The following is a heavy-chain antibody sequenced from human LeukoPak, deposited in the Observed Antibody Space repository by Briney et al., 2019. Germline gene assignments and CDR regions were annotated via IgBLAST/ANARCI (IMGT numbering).Heavy chain of an antibody. D-gene: IGHD1-1*01. J-gene: IGHJ4*02. CDR3: ARLMGCVTTYDY. Sequence: PGGSLRLSCVVSGFTFTDSWMTWVRQAPGKGLEWVANIKQDGSETHYVDSVKGRFTISRHNAKNSLYLQMNSLRAEDTAMYYWARLMGCVTTYDYWGQGTLITVSS. CDR2: IKQDGSET. V-gene: IGHV3-7*01. CDR1: GFTFTDSW.